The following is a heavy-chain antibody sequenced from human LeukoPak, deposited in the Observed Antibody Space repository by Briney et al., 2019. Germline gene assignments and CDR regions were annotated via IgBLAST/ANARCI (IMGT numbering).Heavy chain of an antibody. J-gene: IGHJ4*02. CDR2: INHSGST. CDR1: GGTLSSYA. D-gene: IGHD2-2*01. Sequence: SCQASGGTLSSYAISWVRQAPGQGLEWIGEINHSGSTNYNPSLKSRVTISVDTSKNQFSLKLSSVTAADTAVYYCARGRSIEVVPAALDYWGQGTLVTVSS. V-gene: IGHV4-34*01. CDR3: ARGRSIEVVPAALDY.